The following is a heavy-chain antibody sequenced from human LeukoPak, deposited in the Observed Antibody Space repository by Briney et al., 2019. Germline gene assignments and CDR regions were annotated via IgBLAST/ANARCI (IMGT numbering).Heavy chain of an antibody. V-gene: IGHV4-4*09. CDR3: ARRTYYYYMDV. CDR2: IYTSGST. Sequence: SETLSLTCTVAGGSISSYYWSWIRQPPGKGLEWIGYIYTSGSTNYNPSLKSRVTISADTSKNQFSLKLSSVTAADTAVYYCARRTYYYYMDVWGKGTTVIVSS. CDR1: GGSISSYY. J-gene: IGHJ6*03.